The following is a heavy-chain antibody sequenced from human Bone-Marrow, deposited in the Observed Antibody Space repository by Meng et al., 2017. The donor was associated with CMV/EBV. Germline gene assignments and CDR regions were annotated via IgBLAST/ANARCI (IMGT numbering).Heavy chain of an antibody. Sequence: ASVKVSCKASGYTFTSYDINWVRQATGQGLEWMGWMNPNSGNTGYAQKFQGRVAITRNTSISTAYMELSSLRSEDTAVYYCARPSDYGDYYPYMDVWGQGTTVTVSS. V-gene: IGHV1-8*03. CDR1: GYTFTSYD. D-gene: IGHD4-17*01. J-gene: IGHJ6*02. CDR3: ARPSDYGDYYPYMDV. CDR2: MNPNSGNT.